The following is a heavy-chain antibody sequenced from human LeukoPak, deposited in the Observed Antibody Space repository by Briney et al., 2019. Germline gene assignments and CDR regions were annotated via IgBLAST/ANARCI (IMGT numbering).Heavy chain of an antibody. D-gene: IGHD1-26*01. J-gene: IGHJ4*02. CDR1: GGSISGHY. CDR2: IDPTGLT. CDR3: ARQTPYSGNHYFDY. V-gene: IGHV4-4*09. Sequence: SETLSLTCTVSGGSISGHYWSWIRQSPGKGLEWIGYIDPTGLTSYYPSLNSRVTISEDTSKNQFSLKVRSVTTADTAVYFCARQTPYSGNHYFDYWGQGTLVTVSS.